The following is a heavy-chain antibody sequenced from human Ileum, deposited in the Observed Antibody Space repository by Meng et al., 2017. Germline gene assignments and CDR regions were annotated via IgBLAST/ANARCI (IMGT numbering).Heavy chain of an antibody. V-gene: IGHV4-34*01. CDR2: INHSGST. D-gene: IGHD3-22*01. J-gene: IGHJ4*02. CDR3: SRTSYYDNSGYYPG. CDR1: GGSFSGYY. Sequence: QGQLQQWGAGLLKPLEILSLTWAGYGGSFSGYYWSWIRQPPGKGLEWIGEINHSGSTNYNPSLKSRVTISVDTSKNQFSLKLSSVTAADTAVYYCSRTSYYDNSGYYPGWGQGTLVTVSS.